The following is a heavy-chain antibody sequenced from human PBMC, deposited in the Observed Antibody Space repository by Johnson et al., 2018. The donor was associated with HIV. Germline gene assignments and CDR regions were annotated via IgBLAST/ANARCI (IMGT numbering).Heavy chain of an antibody. D-gene: IGHD7-27*01. V-gene: IGHV3-30*03. CDR1: GFIFSDYG. CDR2: ISYDGNNR. CDR3: APLGDAFDI. J-gene: IGHJ3*02. Sequence: QPGRSLRLSCAASGFIFSDYGMHWVRQAPGKGLEWVAVISYDGNNRYYVDSVKGRFTISRDNSKNTLYLQMNSLRAEDTAVYYCAPLGDAFDIWGQGTMVTVSS.